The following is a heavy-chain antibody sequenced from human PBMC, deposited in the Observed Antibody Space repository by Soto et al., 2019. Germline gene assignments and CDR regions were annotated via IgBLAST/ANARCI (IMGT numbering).Heavy chain of an antibody. CDR3: ARGSSTNYDFWSGYYDAFDI. V-gene: IGHV1-18*01. Sequence: ASVKVSCKASGYTFTSYGISWVRQAPGQGLEWMGWISAYNGNTNYAQKLQGRVTMTTDTSTSTAYMERRSLRSDDTAVYYCARGSSTNYDFWSGYYDAFDIWGQGTMVTVSS. CDR1: GYTFTSYG. CDR2: ISAYNGNT. J-gene: IGHJ3*02. D-gene: IGHD3-3*01.